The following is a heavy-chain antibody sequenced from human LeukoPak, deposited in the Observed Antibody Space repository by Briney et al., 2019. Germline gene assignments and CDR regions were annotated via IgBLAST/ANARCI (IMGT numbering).Heavy chain of an antibody. CDR3: AKDLIAVAGIDY. D-gene: IGHD6-19*01. CDR1: GFTFSSYG. V-gene: IGHV3-30*18. J-gene: IGHJ4*02. CDR2: ISYDGSNK. Sequence: PGGSLRLSCAASGFTFSSYGMHWVRQAPGKGLEWVAVISYDGSNKYYADSVKGRFTISRENSKHTLYLQMNSLKPEDTALYYCAKDLIAVAGIDYWGQGTLVTVPS.